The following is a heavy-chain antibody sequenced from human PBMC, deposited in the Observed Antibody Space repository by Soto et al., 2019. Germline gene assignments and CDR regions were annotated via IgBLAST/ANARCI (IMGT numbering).Heavy chain of an antibody. Sequence: KTSETLSLTCAAHKGSFTDYFWTWIRQSPGRGLEWIGEINHRGGATYNPSLRSRVTISIDTSKNHFSLSLRSLTAADTAVYYCVARGMTYDFLSGPHPFDPSGHGTLVTVSS. V-gene: IGHV4-34*01. CDR1: KGSFTDYF. D-gene: IGHD3-3*01. CDR2: INHRGGA. J-gene: IGHJ5*02. CDR3: VARGMTYDFLSGPHPFDP.